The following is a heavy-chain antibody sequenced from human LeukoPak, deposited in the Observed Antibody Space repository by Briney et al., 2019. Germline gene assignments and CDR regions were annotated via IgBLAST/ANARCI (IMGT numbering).Heavy chain of an antibody. CDR2: IYTSGST. V-gene: IGHV4-4*07. J-gene: IGHJ4*02. D-gene: IGHD3-10*01. CDR3: ASVTMVRGVIMGVDY. Sequence: SETLSLTCTVSGGSISSYYWSWIRQPAGKGLEWIGRIYTSGSTNYNPSLKSRVTISVDTSKNQFSLKLSSVTAADTAVYYCASVTMVRGVIMGVDYWGQGTLVTVSS. CDR1: GGSISSYY.